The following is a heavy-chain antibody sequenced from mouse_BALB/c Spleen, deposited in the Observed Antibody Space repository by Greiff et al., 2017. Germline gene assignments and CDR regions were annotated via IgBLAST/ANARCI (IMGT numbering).Heavy chain of an antibody. CDR2: IYPGSGNT. D-gene: IGHD1-2*01. Sequence: VQLQQSGPELVKPGASVKISCKASGYTFTDYYINWVKQKPGQGLEWIGWIYPGSGNTKYNEKFKGKATLTVDTSSSTAYMQLSSLTSEDTAVYFCARNAELLRLRAWFAYWGQGTLVTVSA. V-gene: IGHV1-84*02. CDR3: ARNAELLRLRAWFAY. J-gene: IGHJ3*01. CDR1: GYTFTDYY.